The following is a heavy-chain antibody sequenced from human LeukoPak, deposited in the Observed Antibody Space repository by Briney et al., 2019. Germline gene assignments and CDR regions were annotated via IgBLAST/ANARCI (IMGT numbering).Heavy chain of an antibody. CDR3: AKGSYYDSSGSFYFDY. D-gene: IGHD3-22*01. V-gene: IGHV3-23*01. CDR1: GFTFSSYA. J-gene: IGHJ4*02. CDR2: ISGSGDNT. Sequence: GSLRLSFAASGFTFSSYAMSWVRPAPGKGLEGVSGISGSGDNTYYADSVKGRFTISRDNSKNTLYVQVNSLGTEDTAAYYCAKGSYYDSSGSFYFDYWGQGTLVTVSS.